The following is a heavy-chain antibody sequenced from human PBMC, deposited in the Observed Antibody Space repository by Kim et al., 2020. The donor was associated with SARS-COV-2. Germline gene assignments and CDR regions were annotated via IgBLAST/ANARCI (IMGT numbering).Heavy chain of an antibody. CDR2: IKQDGSEK. CDR3: ARDLSAGSYYYYGMDV. Sequence: GGSLRLSCAASGFTFSSYWMSWVRQAPGKGLEWVANIKQDGSEKYYVDSVKGRFTISRDNAKNSLYLQMNSLRAEDTAVYYCARDLSAGSYYYYGMDVWGQGNTVTVSS. V-gene: IGHV3-7*03. CDR1: GFTFSSYW. D-gene: IGHD3-10*01. J-gene: IGHJ6*02.